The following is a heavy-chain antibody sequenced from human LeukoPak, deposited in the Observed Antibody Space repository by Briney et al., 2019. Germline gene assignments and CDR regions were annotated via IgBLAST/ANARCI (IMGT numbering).Heavy chain of an antibody. J-gene: IGHJ5*02. D-gene: IGHD3-10*01. CDR2: ISSSSSTI. CDR1: GFTLSNAW. Sequence: GGSLRLSCAASGFTLSNAWMNWVRQAPGKGLEWVSYISSSSSTIYYADSVKGRFTISRDNAKNSLYLQMNSLRAEDTAVYYCARDLPSTMVRGVIIGSSWFDPWGQGTLATVSS. CDR3: ARDLPSTMVRGVIIGSSWFDP. V-gene: IGHV3-48*01.